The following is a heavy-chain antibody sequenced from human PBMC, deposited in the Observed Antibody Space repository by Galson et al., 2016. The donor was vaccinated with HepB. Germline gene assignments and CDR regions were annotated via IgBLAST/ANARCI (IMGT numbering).Heavy chain of an antibody. CDR3: AKGALQGGYYGFDV. CDR2: IGATGGTT. D-gene: IGHD1-26*01. CDR1: EFTFNAYG. Sequence: SLRLSCAASEFTFNAYGMIWVRQAPGKGLEWVSLIGATGGTTYYADPVKGRFTISRDNSKNTLYLQMNSLRAEDTAVYYCAKGALQGGYYGFDVWGQGTTVTVSS. J-gene: IGHJ6*02. V-gene: IGHV3-23*01.